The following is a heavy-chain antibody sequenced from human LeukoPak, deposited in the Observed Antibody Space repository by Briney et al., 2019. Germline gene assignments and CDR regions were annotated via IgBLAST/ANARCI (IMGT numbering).Heavy chain of an antibody. CDR3: ERMGVYYSGCSWYGGFGP. CDR2: IKQDGSEK. J-gene: IGHJ5*02. D-gene: IGHD3-16*01. CDR1: GFSFCSYW. Sequence: GGSLRLSCAPSGFSFCSYWMHCVRQAPGTGLEWVASIKQDGSEKLYGASVRGRFTVSRDNARNSLYLNMKTLRSEDTALYYCERMGVYYSGCSWYGGFGPWGQGTLVIVPS. V-gene: IGHV3-7*01.